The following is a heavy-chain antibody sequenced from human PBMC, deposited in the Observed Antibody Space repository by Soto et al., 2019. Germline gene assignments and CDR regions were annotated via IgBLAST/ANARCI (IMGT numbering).Heavy chain of an antibody. Sequence: GGSLRLSCTAPGFTFADYDMTWFRQAPGKGLEWVGIIRSRAYVGTTDYAASVKGRFTISRDDSISIAYLQMNSLKNEDTAVCYCSRGEDYYGRHLMDVWGQGTTVTVSS. CDR2: IRSRAYVGTT. D-gene: IGHD3-10*01. CDR1: GFTFADYD. J-gene: IGHJ6*02. V-gene: IGHV3-49*03. CDR3: SRGEDYYGRHLMDV.